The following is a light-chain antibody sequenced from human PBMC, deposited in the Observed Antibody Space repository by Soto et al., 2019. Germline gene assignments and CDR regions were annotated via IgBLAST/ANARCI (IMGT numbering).Light chain of an antibody. J-gene: IGLJ3*02. Sequence: QSALTQPASVSGSPGQSIAISCTGTSSDVGAYNYVSWYQQHPGKAPKLMIYEVTNRPSGVSNRFSGSKSDNTASLTISGLQAEDEAHYYCYSYTTRSTWVFGGGTKLTVL. CDR3: YSYTTRSTWV. CDR2: EVT. V-gene: IGLV2-14*01. CDR1: SSDVGAYNY.